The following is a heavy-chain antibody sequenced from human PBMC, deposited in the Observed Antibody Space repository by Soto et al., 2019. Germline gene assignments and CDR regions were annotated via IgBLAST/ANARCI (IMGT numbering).Heavy chain of an antibody. J-gene: IGHJ4*02. CDR2: ISGSGGST. V-gene: IGHV3-23*01. CDR1: GFTFSSYA. D-gene: IGHD2-2*01. CDR3: AKSGAGGTSCLDY. Sequence: GGSLRLSCAASGFTFSSYAMSWVRQAPGKGLEWVSAISGSGGSTYYADSVKGRFSISIDNSKNTLYLQMNSLRAEDTAVNYCAKSGAGGTSCLDYWGQGTLVTVSS.